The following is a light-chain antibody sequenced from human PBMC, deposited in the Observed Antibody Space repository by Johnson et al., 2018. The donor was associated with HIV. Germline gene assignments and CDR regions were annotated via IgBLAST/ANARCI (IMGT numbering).Light chain of an antibody. V-gene: IGLV1-51*02. Sequence: QSVLTQPPSVSAAPGQKVTISCSGSSSNIGDNYVSWYQQLPGTAPKVLIYENNERPSGIPDRFSGSRSGTSATLGITGLKTGDEADYYCGTWDSSLGASYVFGPWTKVTVL. J-gene: IGLJ1*01. CDR1: SSNIGDNY. CDR3: GTWDSSLGASYV. CDR2: ENN.